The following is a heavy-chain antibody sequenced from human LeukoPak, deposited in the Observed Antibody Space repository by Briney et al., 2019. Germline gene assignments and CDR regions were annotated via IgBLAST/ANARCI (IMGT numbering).Heavy chain of an antibody. J-gene: IGHJ4*02. V-gene: IGHV4-59*08. CDR3: AIMHTGEYYFDY. Sequence: MPSETLSLTCTVSGGSISSYYWSWIRQPPGKGLEWIGYIYYSGSTNYNPSLKSRVTISVDTSTNQFSLNLTSVTAADTAMYYCAIMHTGEYYFDYWGQGTLVTVSS. CDR2: IYYSGST. D-gene: IGHD3-16*01. CDR1: GGSISSYY.